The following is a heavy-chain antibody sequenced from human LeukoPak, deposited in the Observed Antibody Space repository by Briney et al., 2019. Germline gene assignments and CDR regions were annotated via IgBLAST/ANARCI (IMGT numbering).Heavy chain of an antibody. D-gene: IGHD5-18*01. Sequence: SVNVSCKASGGTFSSYAISWVRQAPGQGLEWMGGIIPIFGTANYAQKFQGRVTITADGSTSTAYMGLSSLRSEDTAVYYCARARALQLWYFDYWGQGTLVTVSS. CDR2: IIPIFGTA. CDR3: ARARALQLWYFDY. CDR1: GGTFSSYA. V-gene: IGHV1-69*13. J-gene: IGHJ4*02.